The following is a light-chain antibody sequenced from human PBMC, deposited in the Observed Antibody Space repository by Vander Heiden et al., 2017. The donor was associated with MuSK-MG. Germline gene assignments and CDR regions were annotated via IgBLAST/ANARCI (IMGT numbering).Light chain of an antibody. V-gene: IGKV1-5*01. Sequence: DIQMTQSPSTLSASVGDRVTITCRASQSIGSWLAWYQQKPGKAPNLLIYYASTLKSGVPSRFSGSGSGTEFTLTISSLQPDDFATYYCQVDNSYRWTFGQGTKVEIK. CDR3: QVDNSYRWT. CDR2: YAS. CDR1: QSIGSW. J-gene: IGKJ1*01.